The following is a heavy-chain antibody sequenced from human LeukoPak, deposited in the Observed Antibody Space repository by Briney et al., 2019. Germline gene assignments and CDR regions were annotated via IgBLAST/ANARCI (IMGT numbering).Heavy chain of an antibody. CDR2: INPDTGAT. CDR1: GYRFTGYS. D-gene: IGHD1-26*01. Sequence: ASVKVSCKASGYRFTGYSMHWVRQAPGQGLEWMGWINPDTGATNYAQKFQGRVTMTRDTSISTAYMELSSLRSDDTAGYYCAPTAAKSGTYYFDYWGQGTLVTVSS. J-gene: IGHJ4*02. V-gene: IGHV1-2*02. CDR3: APTAAKSGTYYFDY.